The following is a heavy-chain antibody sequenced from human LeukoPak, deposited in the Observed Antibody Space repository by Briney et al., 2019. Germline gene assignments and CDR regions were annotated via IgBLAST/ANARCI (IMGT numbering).Heavy chain of an antibody. J-gene: IGHJ4*02. V-gene: IGHV3-30*02. CDR1: GITFSASG. CDR2: IRSDGSDK. D-gene: IGHD6-19*01. CDR3: ARDTGEQWLVRAFDY. Sequence: GGSLRLSCVASGITFSASGMHWVRQAPGKGLEWVAFIRSDGSDKYYADSVKGRFTISRDNSKNTLYLQMNSLRAEDTAVYYCARDTGEQWLVRAFDYWGQGTLVTVSS.